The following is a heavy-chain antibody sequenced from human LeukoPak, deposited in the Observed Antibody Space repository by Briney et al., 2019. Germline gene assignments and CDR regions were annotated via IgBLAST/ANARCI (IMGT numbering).Heavy chain of an antibody. Sequence: GSLRLSCAASGFTFSSYAMSWVRQAPGKGLEWVSAISGSGGSTYYADSVKGRFTISRDNSKNTLYLQMNSLRAEDTAVYYCAKDREGWNYVRAIFDYWGQGTLVTVSS. CDR1: GFTFSSYA. J-gene: IGHJ4*02. CDR3: AKDREGWNYVRAIFDY. CDR2: ISGSGGST. D-gene: IGHD1-7*01. V-gene: IGHV3-23*01.